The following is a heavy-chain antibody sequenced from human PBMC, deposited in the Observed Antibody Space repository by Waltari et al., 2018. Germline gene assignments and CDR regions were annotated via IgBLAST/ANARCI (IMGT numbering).Heavy chain of an antibody. Sequence: QVQLQQWGAGLLKPSETLSLTCAVYGGSFSGYYWSWIRQPPGKGPEWIGEINHSGSTNYNPSRKSRVTISVDTSKNQFSLKLSSVTAAETAVYYCARRYSSGWYRKYYFDYWGQGTLVTVSS. CDR3: ARRYSSGWYRKYYFDY. D-gene: IGHD6-19*01. V-gene: IGHV4-34*01. CDR1: GGSFSGYY. J-gene: IGHJ4*02. CDR2: INHSGST.